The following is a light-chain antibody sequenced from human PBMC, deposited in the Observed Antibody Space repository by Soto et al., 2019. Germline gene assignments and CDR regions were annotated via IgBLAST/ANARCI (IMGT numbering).Light chain of an antibody. CDR3: SSYTTSGTQV. J-gene: IGLJ3*02. CDR2: EVS. Sequence: QSVLTQPASVSGSPGQSITISCTGTTSDVGGYNYVSWYQQHPGKAPKLIIYEVSNRPSGVSNRFSGSKSGNTASLTISGLQAEDEADYYCSSYTTSGTQVFGGGTKLTVL. CDR1: TSDVGGYNY. V-gene: IGLV2-14*01.